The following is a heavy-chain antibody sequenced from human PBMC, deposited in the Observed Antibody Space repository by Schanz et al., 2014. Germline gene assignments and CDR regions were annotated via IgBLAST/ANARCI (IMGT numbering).Heavy chain of an antibody. D-gene: IGHD3-10*01. J-gene: IGHJ5*02. Sequence: VQLVESGGGLIQPGGSLRLSCAASGFTFSIYAMHWVRQAPGKGLEWVSFVHPGGSTYYPDSVKGRFTISRDNAKNTLYLQMNSLRAEDTAVYYCARPALWFGDNCFDPWGQGTLVTVSS. CDR1: GFTFSIYA. CDR2: VHPGGST. V-gene: IGHV3-NL1*01. CDR3: ARPALWFGDNCFDP.